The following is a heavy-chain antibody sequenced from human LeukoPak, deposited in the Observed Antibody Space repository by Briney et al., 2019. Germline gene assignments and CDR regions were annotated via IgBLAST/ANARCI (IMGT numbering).Heavy chain of an antibody. J-gene: IGHJ4*02. CDR1: GGSISDTSDF. CDR2: LYYSDNTYDNPSVSSGNT. V-gene: IGHV4-39*01. Sequence: SETLSLTCTVSGGSISDTSDFWGWIRQPPGEGLEWIGSLYYSDNTYDNPSVSSGNTYYNPSLKSRVTISVDTSKNQFSLKLSSVTAADTAMYYCARRHRSYDSGGHVIDYWGQGTLVTVSS. D-gene: IGHD3-22*01. CDR3: ARRHRSYDSGGHVIDY.